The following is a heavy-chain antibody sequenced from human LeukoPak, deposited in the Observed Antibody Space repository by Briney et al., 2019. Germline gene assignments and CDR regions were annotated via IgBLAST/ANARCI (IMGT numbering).Heavy chain of an antibody. Sequence: GGSLRLSCPASGFTFSTYSMSWVRQAPGKGLEWVSGISGSGGDTYYADSVKGRFTISRDNSKNTLYLQMNSLRGEDTAVYYCAKCMSTCYGNGLDIWGQGTMVTVSS. D-gene: IGHD2-2*01. CDR2: ISGSGGDT. CDR1: GFTFSTYS. CDR3: AKCMSTCYGNGLDI. V-gene: IGHV3-23*01. J-gene: IGHJ3*02.